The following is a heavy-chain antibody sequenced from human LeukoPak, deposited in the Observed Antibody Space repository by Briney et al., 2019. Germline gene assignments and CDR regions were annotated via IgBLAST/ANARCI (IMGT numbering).Heavy chain of an antibody. CDR2: ISGSGGST. J-gene: IGHJ4*02. D-gene: IGHD3-9*01. CDR1: GFTFSSCA. V-gene: IGHV3-23*01. CDR3: AKASVDYDILTGYS. Sequence: GGSLRLSCAASGFTFSSCAMSWVRQAPGKGLEWVSAISGSGGSTYYADSVKGRFTISRDNSKNTLYLQMNSLRAEDTAVYYCAKASVDYDILTGYSWGQGTLVTVPS.